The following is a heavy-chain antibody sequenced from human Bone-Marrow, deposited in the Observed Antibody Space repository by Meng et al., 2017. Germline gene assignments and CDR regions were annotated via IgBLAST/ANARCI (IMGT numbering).Heavy chain of an antibody. J-gene: IGHJ1*01. V-gene: IGHV1-8*01. Sequence: ASVKVSCKASGYTFTSYDINWVRQATGQGLEWMGWMNPNSGNTGYAQKFQGRVTMTRNTSISTAYMELSSLRSEDTAVYYCARDRVIVGATNLEYFQHWGQGTLVTVSS. CDR3: ARDRVIVGATNLEYFQH. CDR1: GYTFTSYD. CDR2: MNPNSGNT. D-gene: IGHD1-26*01.